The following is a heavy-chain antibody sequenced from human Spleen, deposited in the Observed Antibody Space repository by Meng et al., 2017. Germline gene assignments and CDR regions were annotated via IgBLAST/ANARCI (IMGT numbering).Heavy chain of an antibody. Sequence: GSLRLSCAVSGFTFSSYWTSWVRQAPGKGLEWIGSIYHSGSTYYNPSLKSRVTISVDTSKNQFSLKLSSVTAADTAVYYCARDYCSGGSCYSGEVNWFDPWGQGTLVTVSS. J-gene: IGHJ5*02. CDR2: IYHSGST. V-gene: IGHV4-59*01. D-gene: IGHD2-15*01. CDR3: ARDYCSGGSCYSGEVNWFDP. CDR1: GFTFSSYW.